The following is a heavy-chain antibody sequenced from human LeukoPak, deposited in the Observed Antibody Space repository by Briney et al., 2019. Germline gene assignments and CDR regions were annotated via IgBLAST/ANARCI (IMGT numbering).Heavy chain of an antibody. J-gene: IGHJ4*03. V-gene: IGHV3-23*01. CDR2: ISGSGGST. CDR1: GFTFSSYA. Sequence: GGSLRLSCAASGFTFSSYAMSWVRQAPGKGLEWVSAISGSGGSTYYADSVKGRFTISRDNSKNTLYLQMDSLRAEDTAVYYCARYSGSYLSYAPYYFDYWGQGTMVTVSS. CDR3: ARYSGSYLSYAPYYFDY. D-gene: IGHD1-26*01.